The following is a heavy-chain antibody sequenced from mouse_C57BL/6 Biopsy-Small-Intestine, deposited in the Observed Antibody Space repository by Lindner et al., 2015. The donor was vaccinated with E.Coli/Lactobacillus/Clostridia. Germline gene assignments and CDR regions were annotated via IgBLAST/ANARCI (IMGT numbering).Heavy chain of an antibody. CDR2: IYPGNDNT. CDR1: GYTFTNYD. CDR3: ARWGLNWHFFDF. V-gene: IGHV1-85*01. Sequence: VQLLESGPELAKPGASVKLSCKASGYTFTNYDVNWVIQRPGQGLEWIGWIYPGNDNTKYNEKFKDKATLTVDTSSSTAYMELHSLTSEDSAVYFCARWGLNWHFFDFWGQGTTLTVSS. J-gene: IGHJ2*01. D-gene: IGHD4-1*02.